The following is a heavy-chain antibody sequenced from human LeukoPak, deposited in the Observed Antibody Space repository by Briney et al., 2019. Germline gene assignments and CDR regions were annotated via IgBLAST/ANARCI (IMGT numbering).Heavy chain of an antibody. CDR1: GYSFTSYW. V-gene: IGHV5-10-1*01. CDR3: ARLESSGYYVY. CDR2: IDPRDSYT. D-gene: IGHD3-22*01. J-gene: IGHJ4*02. Sequence: RESLKISCKGSGYSFTSYWISWVRQMPGKGLEWMGRIDPRDSYTKYSPSFQGHVSISADKSISTAYLQWSSLKASDTATYYCARLESSGYYVYWGQGTLVTVSS.